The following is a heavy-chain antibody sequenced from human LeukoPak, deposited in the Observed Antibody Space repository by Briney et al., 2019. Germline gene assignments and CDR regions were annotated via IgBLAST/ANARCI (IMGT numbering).Heavy chain of an antibody. CDR2: IYYSGST. J-gene: IGHJ5*02. CDR3: ARADPSLYYDFWSGYYTGSWFDP. V-gene: IGHV4-39*07. CDR1: GGSISSSSYY. Sequence: SETLSLTCTVSGGSISSSSYYWGWIRQPPGKGLEWIGSIYYSGSTYYNPSLKSRVTISVDTSKNQFSLKLSSVTAADTAVYYCARADPSLYYDFWSGYYTGSWFDPWGQGTLVTVSS. D-gene: IGHD3-3*01.